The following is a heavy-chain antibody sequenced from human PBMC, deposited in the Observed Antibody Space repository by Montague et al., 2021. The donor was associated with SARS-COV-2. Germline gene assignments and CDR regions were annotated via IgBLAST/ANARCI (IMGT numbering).Heavy chain of an antibody. CDR1: GYFIGTGYY. D-gene: IGHD2-21*02. V-gene: IGHV4-38-2*02. J-gene: IGHJ4*02. CDR2: NYLHGNA. Sequence: SETLSLTCSVSGYFIGTGYYWGWIRQSPGKGLEWIGSNYLHGNAYYNPSPNSRVTISLDTSNNQFPLRLTSVTTSDTAVYYCARGRVTRAGFDYWGQGIRVIVSS. CDR3: ARGRVTRAGFDY.